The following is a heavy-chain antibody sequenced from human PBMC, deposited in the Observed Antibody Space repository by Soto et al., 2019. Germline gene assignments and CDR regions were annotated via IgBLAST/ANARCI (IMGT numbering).Heavy chain of an antibody. CDR3: ARGGAVVVPGAVDRHNWFDP. Sequence: QVQLVQSGAEVKKPGSSVKVSCEASGGTFSSYSFSWVRQAPGQGLEWMGRVIPILGMANYAQKFQGRVTITADKSTSTVYMEMSSLRSEDTAVYYCARGGAVVVPGAVDRHNWFDPWGQRTLVTVSS. J-gene: IGHJ5*02. CDR1: GGTFSSYS. CDR2: VIPILGMA. V-gene: IGHV1-69*02. D-gene: IGHD2-2*01.